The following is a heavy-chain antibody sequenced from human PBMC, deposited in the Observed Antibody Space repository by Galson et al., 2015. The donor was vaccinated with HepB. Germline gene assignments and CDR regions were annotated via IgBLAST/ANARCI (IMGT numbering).Heavy chain of an antibody. CDR1: GFNFSDYH. CDR3: ATYRFLSTSTGRFFRH. D-gene: IGHD2/OR15-2a*01. J-gene: IGHJ1*01. V-gene: IGHV3-11*06. CDR2: ISMSSGHT. Sequence: SLRLSCAASGFNFSDYHMSWIRQTPEKGLEWLSYISMSSGHTNYAGAVKGRFTISRDNAKNTLFLQMTNLSAEDTAVYYCATYRFLSTSTGRFFRHWGQGTLVTVSS.